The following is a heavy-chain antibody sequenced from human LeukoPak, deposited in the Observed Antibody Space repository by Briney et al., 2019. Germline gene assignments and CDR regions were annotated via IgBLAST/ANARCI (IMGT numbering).Heavy chain of an antibody. CDR3: ARGKAMVRGVIISPYYFDY. V-gene: IGHV4-34*01. CDR2: INHSGST. Sequence: PPETLSLTCAVYGGSFSGYYWSWIRQPPGKGLEWIGEINHSGSTNYNPSLKSRVTISVDTSKNQFSLKLSSVTAADTAVYYCARGKAMVRGVIISPYYFDYWGQGTLVTVSS. D-gene: IGHD3-10*01. CDR1: GGSFSGYY. J-gene: IGHJ4*02.